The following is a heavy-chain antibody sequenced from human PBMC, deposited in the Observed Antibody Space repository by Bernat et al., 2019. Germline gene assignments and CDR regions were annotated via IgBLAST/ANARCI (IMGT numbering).Heavy chain of an antibody. CDR2: ISYDGSNK. Sequence: QVQLVESGGGVVQPGRSLRLSCAASGFTFSSYAMHWVRQAPGKGLEWVAAISYDGSNKYYADSVKGRFTISRDNSKNTLYLQMNSLRAEDTAVYYCAALATFFIDYWGQGTLVTVSS. V-gene: IGHV3-30-3*01. D-gene: IGHD3-3*02. CDR1: GFTFSSYA. J-gene: IGHJ4*02. CDR3: AALATFFIDY.